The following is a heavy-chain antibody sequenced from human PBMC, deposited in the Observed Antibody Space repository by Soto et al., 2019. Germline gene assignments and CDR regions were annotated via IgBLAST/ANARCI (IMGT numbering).Heavy chain of an antibody. CDR3: ARGSWDDVSGHYYIDV. CDR2: IYYGSKWLN. CDR1: GDSVSRDSAA. V-gene: IGHV6-1*02. Sequence: QVQLQQSGPGLVKPSQSLSLTCAISGDSVSRDSAAWNWIRQTPSRGIEWLGRIYYGSKWLNTYEVSVNSRITISPATSKNQFSLHLSSVTPEDTAVYYCARGSWDDVSGHYYIDVWDEGTTVTVSS. J-gene: IGHJ6*03. D-gene: IGHD5-12*01.